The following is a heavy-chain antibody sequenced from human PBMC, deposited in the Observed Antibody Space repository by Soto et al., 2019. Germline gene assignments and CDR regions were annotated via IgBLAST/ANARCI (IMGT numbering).Heavy chain of an antibody. V-gene: IGHV1-18*01. J-gene: IGHJ4*02. CDR3: ARNIYCSSTSCYSYYFDY. CDR1: GYTFTSYG. D-gene: IGHD2-2*01. CDR2: ISAYNGNT. Sequence: ASVKVSCKASGYTFTSYGISWVRQAPGQGLEWMGWISAYNGNTNYAQKLQGRVTMTTDTSTSTAYVELRSLRSDDTAVYYCARNIYCSSTSCYSYYFDYWGQGTLVTVSS.